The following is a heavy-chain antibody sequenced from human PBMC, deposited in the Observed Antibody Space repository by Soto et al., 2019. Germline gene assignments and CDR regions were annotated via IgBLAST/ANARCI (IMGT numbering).Heavy chain of an antibody. CDR3: ARAGPYGGTTVDY. V-gene: IGHV1-69*13. CDR1: GGTFSSYA. CDR2: IIPIFGTA. D-gene: IGHD4-17*01. Sequence: GASVKVSCKASGGTFSSYAISRVRQAPGQGLEWMGGIIPIFGTANYAQKFQGRVTITADESTSTAYMELSSLRSEDTAVYYCARAGPYGGTTVDYWGQGTLVTVSS. J-gene: IGHJ4*02.